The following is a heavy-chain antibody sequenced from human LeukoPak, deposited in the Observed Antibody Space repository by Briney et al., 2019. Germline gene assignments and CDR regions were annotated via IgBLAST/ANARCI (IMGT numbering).Heavy chain of an antibody. CDR1: GYTCTSYD. CDR2: MNPNSGNT. Sequence: ASVKVSCKASGYTCTSYDINWVRQATGQGLEWMGWMNPNSGNTGYAQKFQGRVTMTRNTSISTAYMELSSLRSEDTAVYYCARGLDQSSPFFLEWLNAPDYYYYYMDVWGKGTTVTVSS. J-gene: IGHJ6*03. V-gene: IGHV1-8*01. CDR3: ARGLDQSSPFFLEWLNAPDYYYYYMDV. D-gene: IGHD3-3*01.